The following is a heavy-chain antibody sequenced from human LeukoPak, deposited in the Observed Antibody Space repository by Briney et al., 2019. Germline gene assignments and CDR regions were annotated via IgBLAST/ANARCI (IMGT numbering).Heavy chain of an antibody. J-gene: IGHJ4*02. V-gene: IGHV3-23*01. Sequence: GGSPSLSCAASGFTFGSSAMSWVRQAPGKGLEWVSAVSNSGGSTFYADSVMGRFTISRDNSRNTLYLQMNSLRAEDTAVYYCARDRPYFDYWGQGTLVTVSS. CDR1: GFTFGSSA. CDR2: VSNSGGST. CDR3: ARDRPYFDY.